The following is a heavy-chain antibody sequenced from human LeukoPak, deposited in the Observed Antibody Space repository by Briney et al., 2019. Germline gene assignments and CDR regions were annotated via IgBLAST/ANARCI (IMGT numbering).Heavy chain of an antibody. Sequence: GASVKVSCKASGYTFTNYAMHWVRQAPGQRLEWMGWINVGNGNTKCSQKFQGRVTFTRDTSASTAYMELSSLISEDTAVYYCARYYGSGGLDYWGQGTLVTVSS. CDR2: INVGNGNT. D-gene: IGHD3-10*01. CDR1: GYTFTNYA. J-gene: IGHJ4*02. V-gene: IGHV1-3*01. CDR3: ARYYGSGGLDY.